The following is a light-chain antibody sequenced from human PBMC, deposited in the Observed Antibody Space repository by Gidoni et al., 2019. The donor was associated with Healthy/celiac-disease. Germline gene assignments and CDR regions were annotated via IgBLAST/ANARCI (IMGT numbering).Light chain of an antibody. Sequence: EIVLTQSPATLSLSPWERATLSCRASQSVSSYLAWYQQKPGQAPRLLIYDASNRATGIPARFSGSGSGTDFTLTISSLEPEDCAVYYCQQRSNWPPWTFGQGTKVEIK. V-gene: IGKV3-11*01. CDR1: QSVSSY. CDR2: DAS. J-gene: IGKJ1*01. CDR3: QQRSNWPPWT.